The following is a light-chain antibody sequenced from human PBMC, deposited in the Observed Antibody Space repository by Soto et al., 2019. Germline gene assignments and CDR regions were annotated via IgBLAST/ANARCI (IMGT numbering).Light chain of an antibody. Sequence: QSALTQPPSVSGSPGQSVTISCTGTSSHVGAYNFVSWYQQYPGKAPKLIIFDVSARPSGVPDRFSGSKSGNTASLTISGLQADDEADYYCCSYAGTYSPVLGGGTKLTVL. V-gene: IGLV2-11*01. J-gene: IGLJ2*01. CDR2: DVS. CDR3: CSYAGTYSPV. CDR1: SSHVGAYNF.